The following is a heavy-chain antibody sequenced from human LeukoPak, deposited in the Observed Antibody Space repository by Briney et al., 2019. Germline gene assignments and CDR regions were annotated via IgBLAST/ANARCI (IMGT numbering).Heavy chain of an antibody. Sequence: ASETLSLTCAVYGGSFSGYYWSWIRQPPGKGLEWIGEINHSGSTNYNPSLKSRVTISVDTSKNQFSLKLSSVTAADTAVYYCARGSNWAFDLWGRGTLVTVSS. CDR3: ARGSNWAFDL. V-gene: IGHV4-34*01. J-gene: IGHJ2*01. CDR2: INHSGST. CDR1: GGSFSGYY.